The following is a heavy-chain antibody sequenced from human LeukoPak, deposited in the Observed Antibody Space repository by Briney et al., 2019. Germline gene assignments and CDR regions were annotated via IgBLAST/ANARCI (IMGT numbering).Heavy chain of an antibody. Sequence: GGTLRLSCAASRFTFSSYDMSWVRQAPGKGLEWVSAISGSGGSTYYADSVKGRFTISRDNSKNTLYLQMNSLRAGDTAVYYRAKEIVVVVAATHDYWGQGTLVTGSS. V-gene: IGHV3-23*01. J-gene: IGHJ4*02. CDR1: RFTFSSYD. CDR2: ISGSGGST. D-gene: IGHD2-15*01. CDR3: AKEIVVVVAATHDY.